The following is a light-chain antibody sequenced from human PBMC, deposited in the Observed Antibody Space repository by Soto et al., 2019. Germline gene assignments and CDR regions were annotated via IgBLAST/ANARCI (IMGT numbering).Light chain of an antibody. J-gene: IGKJ1*01. V-gene: IGKV3-15*01. Sequence: EIVSTQSPATLSVSPGERATLSCRASQSVSSNLAWYQKKPGQAPRLLIYGASTRATGIPARFSGSGSATEFTLTISSLQSGDFAVYYCQQYHIWPPWTFGQGTKVDI. CDR2: GAS. CDR1: QSVSSN. CDR3: QQYHIWPPWT.